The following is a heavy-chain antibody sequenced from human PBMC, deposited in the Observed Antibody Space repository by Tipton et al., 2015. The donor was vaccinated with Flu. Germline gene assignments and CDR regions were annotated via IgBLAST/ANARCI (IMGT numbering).Heavy chain of an antibody. CDR3: ARGVVVVVAATQEYYYYGMDV. Sequence: TLSLTCTVSGGSISSYYWSWIRQPAGKGLEWIGRIYTSGSTNYNPSLKSRVTMSVDTSKNQFSLKLSSVTAADTAVYYCARGVVVVVAATQEYYYYGMDVWGQGTTVTVSS. CDR1: GGSISSYY. CDR2: IYTSGST. D-gene: IGHD2-15*01. J-gene: IGHJ6*02. V-gene: IGHV4-4*07.